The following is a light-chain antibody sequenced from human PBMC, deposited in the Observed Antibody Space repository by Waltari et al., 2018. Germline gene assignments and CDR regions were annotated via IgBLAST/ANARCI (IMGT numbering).Light chain of an antibody. Sequence: ETVMTQSPATLSVSPGERASLYCGASRSVDTYVAWYQQKVGQSPRLIIYNASTRASGVPARFSGSGSGTAFTLIINDLQTDDSALYFCQQYGTWPPYTFGQGTKVEIK. CDR3: QQYGTWPPYT. CDR2: NAS. J-gene: IGKJ2*01. CDR1: RSVDTY. V-gene: IGKV3-15*01.